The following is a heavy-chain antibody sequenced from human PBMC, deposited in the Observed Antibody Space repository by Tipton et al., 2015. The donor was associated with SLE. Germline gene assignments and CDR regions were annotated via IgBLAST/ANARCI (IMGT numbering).Heavy chain of an antibody. CDR1: GGSFSGYY. CDR3: ARDTLLYDFWSGYRDY. D-gene: IGHD3-3*01. CDR2: INHSGST. J-gene: IGHJ4*02. Sequence: TLSLTCAVYGGSFSGYYWSWIRQPPGKGLEWIGEINHSGSTNYNPSLKSRVTISVDTSKNQFSLKLSSVTAADTAVYYCARDTLLYDFWSGYRDYWGQGTLVTVSS. V-gene: IGHV4-34*01.